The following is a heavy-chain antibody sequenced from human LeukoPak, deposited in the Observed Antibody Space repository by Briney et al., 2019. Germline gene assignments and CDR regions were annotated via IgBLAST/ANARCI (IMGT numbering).Heavy chain of an antibody. D-gene: IGHD3-3*01. CDR3: ASGTITIFGVVSPEHYFYYMDV. J-gene: IGHJ6*03. V-gene: IGHV4-4*07. CDR1: GGSISSYY. Sequence: SETLSLTCTVSGGSISSYYWSWVRQPAGKGLEWIGRIYTSGSTNYNPSLKSRVTMSVDTSKNQFSLKLSSVTAADTAVYYCASGTITIFGVVSPEHYFYYMDVWGKGTTVTVSS. CDR2: IYTSGST.